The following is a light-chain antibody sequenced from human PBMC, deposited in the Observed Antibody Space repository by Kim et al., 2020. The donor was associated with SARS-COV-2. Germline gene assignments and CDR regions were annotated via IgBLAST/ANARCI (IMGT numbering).Light chain of an antibody. J-gene: IGKJ1*01. CDR2: DAS. V-gene: IGKV1-33*01. Sequence: DIQMTQSPPSLSAFVGDRVTITCQASHDIQNYLNWYQQKSGKAPNLLIYDASNLATGVPSRFSGSGYGTIFTLTIKSLQPEDTATYYCQQHDNLTWMFGQGTKVDIK. CDR3: QQHDNLTWM. CDR1: HDIQNY.